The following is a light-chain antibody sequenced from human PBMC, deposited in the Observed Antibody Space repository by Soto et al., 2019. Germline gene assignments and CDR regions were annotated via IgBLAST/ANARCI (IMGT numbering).Light chain of an antibody. Sequence: QPVLTQSPSASASLGASVKLTCTLSSGHSSYDIAWHQQQPEKGPRYLMKLNSDGSHSKGDGIPDRFSGSSSGAERSLTISSLQSEDEADYYCQTWGTGIVVFGGGTKLTVL. CDR3: QTWGTGIVV. J-gene: IGLJ2*01. CDR1: SGHSSYD. CDR2: LNSDGSH. V-gene: IGLV4-69*01.